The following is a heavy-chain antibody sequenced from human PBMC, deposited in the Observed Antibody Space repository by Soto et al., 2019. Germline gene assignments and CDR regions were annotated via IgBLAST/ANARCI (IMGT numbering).Heavy chain of an antibody. J-gene: IGHJ6*03. V-gene: IGHV4-34*01. Sequence: SETLSLTCAVYGGSFSGYYWSWIRQPPGKGLEWIGEINHSGSTNYNPSLKSRVTISVDTSKNQFSLKLSSVTAADTAVYYCARGSGLFYMDVWGKGTTVTVS. D-gene: IGHD3-10*01. CDR1: GGSFSGYY. CDR2: INHSGST. CDR3: ARGSGLFYMDV.